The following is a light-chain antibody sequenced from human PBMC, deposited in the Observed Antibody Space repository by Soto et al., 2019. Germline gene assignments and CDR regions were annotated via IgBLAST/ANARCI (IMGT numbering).Light chain of an antibody. CDR2: AAS. V-gene: IGKV1-39*01. CDR3: EQCYSTPGT. J-gene: IGKJ1*01. CDR1: QSISSY. Sequence: DIQMTQSPSSLSASVGDRVTITCRASQSISSYLNWYQQKPGKAPKLLIYAASSLQSGLPSRFSGSGSGTDFTLTISSLQPEDFATYDCEQCYSTPGTCGRGPEVVIK.